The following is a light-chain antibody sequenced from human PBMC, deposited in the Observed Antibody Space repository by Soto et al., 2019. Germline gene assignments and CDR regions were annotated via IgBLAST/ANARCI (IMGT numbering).Light chain of an antibody. CDR3: QHYNSYSEA. V-gene: IGKV1-5*03. CDR2: KAS. CDR1: QTISSR. Sequence: IPMTQSPSTLSASMGDRLTITCRASQTISSRLAWYQQKPGKAPKLLIYKASTLKSGVPSRFSGSGSGTEFTLTISSLQPDDFATYYCQHYNSYSEAFGQGTKVDI. J-gene: IGKJ1*01.